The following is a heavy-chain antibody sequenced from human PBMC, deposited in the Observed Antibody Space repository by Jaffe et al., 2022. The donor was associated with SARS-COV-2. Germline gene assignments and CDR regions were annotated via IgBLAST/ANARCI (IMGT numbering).Heavy chain of an antibody. CDR3: ARHKPDGSGELFDY. Sequence: QLQLQESGPGLVKPSETLSLTCTVSGGSISSSSYYWGWIRQPPGKGLEWIGSIYYSGSTYYNPSLKSRVTISVDTSKNQFSLKLSSVTAADTAVYYCARHKPDGSGELFDYWGQGTLVTVSS. CDR2: IYYSGST. V-gene: IGHV4-39*01. J-gene: IGHJ4*02. CDR1: GGSISSSSYY. D-gene: IGHD3-10*01.